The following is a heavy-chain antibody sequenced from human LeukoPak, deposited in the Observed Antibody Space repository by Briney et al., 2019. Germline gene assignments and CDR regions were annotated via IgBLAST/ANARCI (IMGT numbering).Heavy chain of an antibody. CDR2: ISSSSSYI. D-gene: IGHD3-10*01. J-gene: IGHJ4*02. CDR1: GFTFSSYS. Sequence: GGSLRLSYAASGFTFSSYSMNWVRQAPGKGLEWVSSISSSSSYIYYADSVKGRFTISRDNAKNSLYLQMNSLRAEDTAVYYCARVYGSGPFDYWGQGTLVTVSS. V-gene: IGHV3-21*01. CDR3: ARVYGSGPFDY.